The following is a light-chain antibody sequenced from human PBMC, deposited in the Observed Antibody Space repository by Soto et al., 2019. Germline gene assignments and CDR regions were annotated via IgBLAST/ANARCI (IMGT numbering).Light chain of an antibody. V-gene: IGKV3-20*01. CDR2: GAS. J-gene: IGKJ1*01. CDR3: QKYGSSPWT. Sequence: EIVLTQSPATLSLSPGERATLSCRASQSVSSYLAWYQQKPGQAPRLLIYGASSRATGIPDRLSGSGSGTDFTLTISRLEPEDFAVYYCQKYGSSPWTFGQGTKVDIK. CDR1: QSVSSY.